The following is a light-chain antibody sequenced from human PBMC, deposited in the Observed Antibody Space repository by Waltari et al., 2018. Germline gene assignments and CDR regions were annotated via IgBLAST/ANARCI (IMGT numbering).Light chain of an antibody. CDR3: SSYAGGVYV. Sequence: QSAPTQPASVSGSPGQSLTVPCTGSSRDVGSYNFVSWYQHHPGNAPKRIIDEVTKRPSGVSDRFSGSKSGNTASLTISGLQTDDEADYYCSSYAGGVYVFGTGTTVTVL. CDR2: EVT. J-gene: IGLJ1*01. V-gene: IGLV2-23*02. CDR1: SRDVGSYNF.